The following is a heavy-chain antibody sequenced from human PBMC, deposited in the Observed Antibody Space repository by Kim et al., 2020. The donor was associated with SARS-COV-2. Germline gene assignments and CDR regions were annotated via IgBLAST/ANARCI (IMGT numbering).Heavy chain of an antibody. CDR3: ARARTVAAY. V-gene: IGHV3-7*01. CDR1: GLVFSSYW. D-gene: IGHD6-19*01. J-gene: IGHJ4*02. Sequence: GGSLRLSCAASGLVFSSYWMSWLRQTPGKGLEWVANIKFDGTERHYADSVKGRFIISRDNTKDSLYLQMNSLRVDDTAIYYCARARTVAAYWGPGTLVIVSA. CDR2: IKFDGTER.